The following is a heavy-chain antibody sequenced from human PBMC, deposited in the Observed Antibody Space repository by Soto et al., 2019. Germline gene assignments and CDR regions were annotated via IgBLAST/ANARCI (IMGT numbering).Heavy chain of an antibody. Sequence: EVQLVESGGGLVQPGGSLRLSCAASGFTFSSYSMNWVRQAPGKGLEWVSYISSSSSTIYYADSVKGRFTISSDNAKNSLLLKMNRRRDEDTALYYSARDRCSSTSCSRQYYYYYGMDVWGQGTTVTVSS. J-gene: IGHJ6*02. CDR1: GFTFSSYS. V-gene: IGHV3-48*02. CDR2: ISSSSSTI. D-gene: IGHD2-2*01. CDR3: ARDRCSSTSCSRQYYYYYGMDV.